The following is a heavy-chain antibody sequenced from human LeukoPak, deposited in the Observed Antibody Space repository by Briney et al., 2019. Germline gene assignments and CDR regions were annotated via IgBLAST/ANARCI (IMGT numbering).Heavy chain of an antibody. CDR3: ARHSSRWFAGGGFDI. CDR2: VNPDDSDT. V-gene: IGHV5-51*01. D-gene: IGHD6-13*01. CDR1: GYSFTSHW. Sequence: GESLKISCKGSGYSFTSHWIGWVRQMPGKGLEWMGIVNPDDSDTIYSPSFQGQVTISADESITTAYLQWSSLKASDTAMYYCARHSSRWFAGGGFDIWGQGTMVSVSS. J-gene: IGHJ3*02.